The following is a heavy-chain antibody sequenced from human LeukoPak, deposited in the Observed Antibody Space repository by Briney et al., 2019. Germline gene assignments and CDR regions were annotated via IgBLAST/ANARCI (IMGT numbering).Heavy chain of an antibody. J-gene: IGHJ4*02. CDR1: GGSFSGYY. CDR2: IYYSGST. V-gene: IGHV4-59*01. Sequence: SETLSLTCAVYGGSFSGYYWSWIRQPPGKGLEWIGYIYYSGSTNYNPSLKSRVTISVDTSKNQFSLKLSSVTAADTAVYYCARGAAVVDTARDFDYWGQGTLVTVSS. CDR3: ARGAAVVDTARDFDY. D-gene: IGHD3-22*01.